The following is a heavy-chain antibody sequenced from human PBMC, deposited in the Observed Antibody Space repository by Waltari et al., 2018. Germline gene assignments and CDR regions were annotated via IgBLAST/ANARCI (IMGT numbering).Heavy chain of an antibody. CDR3: AREFTMIRGVALASYGMDV. V-gene: IGHV3-13*01. CDR1: GFTFSSYG. CDR2: IETAVDT. J-gene: IGHJ6*02. D-gene: IGHD3-10*01. Sequence: VQLVESGGGVVQPGRSLRLSCAASGFTFSSYGMHWVRQAPGKGLEWVSVIETAVDTYYLGSVKGRFTISRENAKNSLYLQINSLRAEDTAVYYCAREFTMIRGVALASYGMDVWGQGTTVTVSS.